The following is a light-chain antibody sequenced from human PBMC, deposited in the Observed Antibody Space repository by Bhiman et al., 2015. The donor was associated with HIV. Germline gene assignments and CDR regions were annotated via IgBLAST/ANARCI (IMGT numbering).Light chain of an antibody. CDR3: AAWDASLNGL. J-gene: IGLJ2*01. V-gene: IGLV2-14*01. CDR1: SSDVGGYNY. Sequence: QSALTQPASVSGSPGQSITISCTGTSSDVGGYNYVSWYQQHPGKAPKLMICDVSRRPSGVSNRFSGSKSGNTASLTISGLQAEDEADYYCAAWDASLNGLFGGGTKLTVL. CDR2: DVS.